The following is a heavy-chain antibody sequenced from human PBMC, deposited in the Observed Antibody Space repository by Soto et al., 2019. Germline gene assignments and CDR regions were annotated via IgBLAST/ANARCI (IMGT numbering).Heavy chain of an antibody. CDR1: GCTFANYW. V-gene: IGHV5-51*01. D-gene: IGHD3-9*01. J-gene: IGHJ6*02. CDR2: IYPGDSDT. Sequence: EVQLVQSGTEVKEPGESLKISCKGSGCTFANYWIAWVRQMPGKGLEWMGIIYPGDSDTRYSPSFQGQVTISVDKSISTAYVQWSSLKASDTAMYYCARHRVLVSGLGNYYYYGMDVWGQGTTVTVSS. CDR3: ARHRVLVSGLGNYYYYGMDV.